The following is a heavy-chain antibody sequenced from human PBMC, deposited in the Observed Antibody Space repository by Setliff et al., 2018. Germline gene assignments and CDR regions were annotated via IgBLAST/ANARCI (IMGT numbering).Heavy chain of an antibody. CDR2: IYTGGST. V-gene: IGHV4-59*10. Sequence: SETLSLTCAVYGGSFSGYYWSWFRQSAGKGLEWIGRIYTGGSTHYNPSLKSRVTISVDTSKNQFSLKLTSVTAADAAVYYCANSAYLRELDYWGPGTLVTVSS. CDR1: GGSFSGYY. J-gene: IGHJ4*02. D-gene: IGHD1-26*01. CDR3: ANSAYLRELDY.